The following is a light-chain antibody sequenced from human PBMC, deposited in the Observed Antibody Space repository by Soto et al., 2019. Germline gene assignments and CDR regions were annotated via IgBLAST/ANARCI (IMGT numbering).Light chain of an antibody. V-gene: IGKV1-39*01. CDR2: ATS. Sequence: DIQMTQSPSSLSASVGDRVTITCRASQSVSTYLNWYQKKPGKAPKLLIYATSSLQSGVPSRFSGSGSETDFTLTISSLQPEDFATYFCQQSYKMPLTFCGGTKV. CDR1: QSVSTY. CDR3: QQSYKMPLT. J-gene: IGKJ4*01.